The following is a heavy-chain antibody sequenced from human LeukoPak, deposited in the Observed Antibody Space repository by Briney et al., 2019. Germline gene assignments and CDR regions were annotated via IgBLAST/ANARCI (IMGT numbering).Heavy chain of an antibody. V-gene: IGHV1-2*02. CDR2: INPNSGGT. J-gene: IGHJ4*02. CDR3: ARGRRYSSSWYFDY. Sequence: GASVKVSCKASGYTFTGYYMRWVRQAPGQGLEWMGWINPNSGGTNYAQKFQGRVTMTRDTSISTAYMELSRLRSDDTAVYYCARGRRYSSSWYFDYWGQGTLVTVSS. CDR1: GYTFTGYY. D-gene: IGHD6-13*01.